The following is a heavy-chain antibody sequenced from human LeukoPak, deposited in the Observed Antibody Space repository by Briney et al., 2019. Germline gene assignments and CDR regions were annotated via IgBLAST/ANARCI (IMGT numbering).Heavy chain of an antibody. CDR3: ATNGYYCMDV. Sequence: SETLSLTCAVSGGSISSSTNWWSWVRQPPGKGLEWIGEIYHSGGTNYNPSLKSRITISVDKPQNQFSLKVNSLTAADTAAYYCATNGYYCMDVWGKGTTVTVSS. V-gene: IGHV4-4*02. D-gene: IGHD2-8*01. CDR2: IYHSGGT. J-gene: IGHJ6*03. CDR1: GGSISSSTNW.